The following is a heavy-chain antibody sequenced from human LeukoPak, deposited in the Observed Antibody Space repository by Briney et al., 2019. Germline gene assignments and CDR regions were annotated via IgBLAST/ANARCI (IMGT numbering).Heavy chain of an antibody. V-gene: IGHV4-34*01. CDR1: GGSFSGYY. CDR2: INHSGST. D-gene: IGHD4-11*01. CDR3: ARQYSNYVSNWFDP. J-gene: IGHJ5*02. Sequence: SETLSLTCAVYGGSFSGYYWSWIRQPPGKGLEWIGEINHSGSTNYNPSLKSRVTISVDTSKNQFSLKLSSVTAADTAVYYCARQYSNYVSNWFDPWGQGTLVTVSS.